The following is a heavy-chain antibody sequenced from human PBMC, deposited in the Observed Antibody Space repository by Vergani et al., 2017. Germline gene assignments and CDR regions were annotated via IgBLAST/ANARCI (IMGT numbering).Heavy chain of an antibody. Sequence: QVQLVQSGAEVKKPGASVKVSCKASGYTFTSYYMHWVRQAPGQGLEWMGIINPSGGSTSYAQKFQGRVTITADKSTSTAYMELSSLRSEDTAVYYCARNNWNDVGYFDYWGQGTLVTVSS. CDR1: GYTFTSYY. V-gene: IGHV1-46*01. CDR3: ARNNWNDVGYFDY. J-gene: IGHJ4*02. CDR2: INPSGGST. D-gene: IGHD1-20*01.